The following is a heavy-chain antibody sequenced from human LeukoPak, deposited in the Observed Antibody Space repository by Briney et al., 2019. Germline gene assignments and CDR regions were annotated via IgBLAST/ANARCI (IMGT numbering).Heavy chain of an antibody. CDR1: GYSFTSYW. CDR2: IYPGDSDT. CDR3: ARARTKEDRDYYYGMDV. Sequence: GESLKISCKGSGYSFTSYWIGWVRQMPGKGLEWMGIIYPGDSDTRYSPSFQGQVTISADKSISTAYLQWSSLKASDTAMYYCARARTKEDRDYYYGMDVWGQGTTVTVSS. D-gene: IGHD2-8*01. V-gene: IGHV5-51*01. J-gene: IGHJ6*02.